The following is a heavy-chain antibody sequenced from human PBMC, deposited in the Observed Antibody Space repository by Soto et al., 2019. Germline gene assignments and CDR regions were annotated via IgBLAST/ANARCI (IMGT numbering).Heavy chain of an antibody. CDR2: ITWNSDMI. V-gene: IGHV3-9*01. D-gene: IGHD2-2*01. CDR3: ANVGYAFGYSDTDV. J-gene: IGHJ6*02. CDR1: GFTFGEFA. Sequence: PGGSMRLSCTASGFTFGEFAMHWVRRPPGKGLEWVASITWNSDMIAYADSVKGRFTISRDNGENSLYLQLRSLRREDTAVYYCANVGYAFGYSDTDVSGLATTLTV.